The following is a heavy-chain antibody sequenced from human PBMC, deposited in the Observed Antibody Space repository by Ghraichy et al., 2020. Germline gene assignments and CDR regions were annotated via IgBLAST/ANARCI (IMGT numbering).Heavy chain of an antibody. CDR1: GGSISSGSYY. Sequence: SETLSLTCTVSGGSISSGSYYWSWIRQPAGKGLEWIGRIYTSGSTNYNPSLKSRVTISVDTSKNQFSLKLSSVTAADTAVYYCARDRKEQQLRGTRGKIAYWFDPWGQGTLVTVSS. V-gene: IGHV4-61*02. J-gene: IGHJ5*02. D-gene: IGHD6-13*01. CDR2: IYTSGST. CDR3: ARDRKEQQLRGTRGKIAYWFDP.